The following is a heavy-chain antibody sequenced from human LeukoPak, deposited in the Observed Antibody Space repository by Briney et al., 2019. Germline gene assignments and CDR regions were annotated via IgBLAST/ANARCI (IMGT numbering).Heavy chain of an antibody. CDR1: GGSISSSNW. D-gene: IGHD2-2*01. CDR2: IYHSGST. J-gene: IGHJ4*02. CDR3: ARGGGNIVVVPAASFDY. V-gene: IGHV4-4*02. Sequence: SGTLSLTCAVSGGSISSSNWWSWVRQPPGKGLEWIGEIYHSGSTNYNPSLKSRVTISVDKSKNQFSLRLSSVTAADTAVYYCARGGGNIVVVPAASFDYWGQGTLVTVSS.